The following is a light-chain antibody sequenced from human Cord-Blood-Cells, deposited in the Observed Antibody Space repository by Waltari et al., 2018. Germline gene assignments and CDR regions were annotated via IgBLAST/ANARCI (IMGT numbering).Light chain of an antibody. CDR2: WES. J-gene: IGKJ1*01. CDR3: QQYYSTPPWT. Sequence: DIVMTQSPDSLALSLGERATIHCKSSPSVLNSTNNKNYLAWCQQKPAQPPKLLIYWESTRESRVPDRISGSGSGTDFTPTISSLQAEDVAVYYCQQYYSTPPWTFGQGTKVEIK. CDR1: PSVLNSTNNKNY. V-gene: IGKV4-1*01.